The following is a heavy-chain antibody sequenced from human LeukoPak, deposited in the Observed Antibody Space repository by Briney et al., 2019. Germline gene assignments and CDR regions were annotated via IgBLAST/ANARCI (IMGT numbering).Heavy chain of an antibody. CDR1: GGSISSSSYY. CDR2: IYYSGST. V-gene: IGHV4-39*07. J-gene: IGHJ2*01. CDR3: ARRSYGLWYFDL. Sequence: SETLSLTCTVSGGSISSSSYYWGWIRQPPGKGLEWIGSIYYSGSTYYNPSLKSRVTISMDTSKNQFSLKLSSVTAADTAVYYCARRSYGLWYFDLWGRGTLVTVSS. D-gene: IGHD4-17*01.